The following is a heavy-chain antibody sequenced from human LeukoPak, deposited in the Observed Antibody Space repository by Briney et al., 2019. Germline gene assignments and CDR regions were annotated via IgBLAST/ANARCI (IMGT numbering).Heavy chain of an antibody. CDR1: GFTFSIYA. Sequence: GGSLRLSCAASGFTFSIYAMSWVRQAPGKGLEWVSGISGNSGSTYYADSVKGRFTISRDNSKNTLYLQMNSLRDEDTAVYYCAKDTLIIAAAGSYSDYWGQGTLVIVSS. D-gene: IGHD6-13*01. CDR2: ISGNSGST. CDR3: AKDTLIIAAAGSYSDY. V-gene: IGHV3-23*01. J-gene: IGHJ4*02.